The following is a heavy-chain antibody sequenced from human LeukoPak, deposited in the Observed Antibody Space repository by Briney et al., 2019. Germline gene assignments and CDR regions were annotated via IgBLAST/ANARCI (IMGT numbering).Heavy chain of an antibody. CDR3: ARYSSSWFPFDY. D-gene: IGHD6-13*01. J-gene: IGHJ4*02. Sequence: GASLKVSCKASGYTFTGYYMHCVRQTPGQGLEWRGWINPNSGGTNYAQKFQRRVTMTRDTSISTAYMELSRLRSDDTAVYYCARYSSSWFPFDYWGQGTLVTVSS. V-gene: IGHV1-2*02. CDR2: INPNSGGT. CDR1: GYTFTGYY.